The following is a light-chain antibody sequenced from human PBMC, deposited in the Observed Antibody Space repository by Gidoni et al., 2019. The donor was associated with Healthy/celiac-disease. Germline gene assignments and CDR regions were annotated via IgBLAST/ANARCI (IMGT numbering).Light chain of an antibody. CDR2: DVS. Sequence: QSALTQPRSVSGSPGQSVTISCTGTSSDVGGYNYVSWYQHHPGKAPKLMIYDVSKRPSGVPDRFSGSKSGDTASLTISGLQAEDEADYYCCSYACSYAYGFGTGTKVTVL. J-gene: IGLJ1*01. CDR1: SSDVGGYNY. V-gene: IGLV2-11*01. CDR3: CSYACSYAYG.